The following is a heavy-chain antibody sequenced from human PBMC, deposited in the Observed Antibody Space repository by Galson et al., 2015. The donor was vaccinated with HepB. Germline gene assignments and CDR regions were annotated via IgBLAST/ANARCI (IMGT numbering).Heavy chain of an antibody. J-gene: IGHJ3*02. Sequence: SLKLSCAAPGFTFTSYAMSWVRQAPGKGLEWVSAISGSGGSTYYADSVKGRFTISRDNSKNTLYLQMNSLRAEDTAVYYCAEGNDAFDIWGQGTMVTVSS. CDR1: GFTFTSYA. CDR3: AEGNDAFDI. V-gene: IGHV3-23*01. CDR2: ISGSGGST.